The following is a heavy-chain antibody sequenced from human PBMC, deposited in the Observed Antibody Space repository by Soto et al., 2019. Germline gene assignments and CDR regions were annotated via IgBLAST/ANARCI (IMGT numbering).Heavy chain of an antibody. Sequence: GGSLRLSCAASGFPFSSYWMSWVRQAPGKGLEWVSAINGSGGSTYYADSVKGRFTISRDNSKNTLYLQMNSLRAEDTAVYYCAKGATYYDYIWGSYRSGGSKREDAFDIWGQGTMVTV. CDR3: AKGATYYDYIWGSYRSGGSKREDAFDI. J-gene: IGHJ3*02. V-gene: IGHV3-23*01. CDR2: INGSGGST. D-gene: IGHD3-16*02. CDR1: GFPFSSYW.